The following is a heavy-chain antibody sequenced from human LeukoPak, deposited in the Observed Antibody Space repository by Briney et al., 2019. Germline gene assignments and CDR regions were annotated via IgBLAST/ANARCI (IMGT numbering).Heavy chain of an antibody. V-gene: IGHV4-59*01. D-gene: IGHD3-10*01. CDR2: IYYSGTT. CDR1: GGSMDSFY. J-gene: IGHJ6*04. CDR3: ARLARLTLIRGVTGYHSLDV. Sequence: SETLSLTCTIPGGSMDSFYWSWIRQSPGGGLEWIGYIYYSGTTNYNPSLRSRLIISVDTSKNQFSLNLISVTAADTAVYYCARLARLTLIRGVTGYHSLDVWGKGTKVTVSS.